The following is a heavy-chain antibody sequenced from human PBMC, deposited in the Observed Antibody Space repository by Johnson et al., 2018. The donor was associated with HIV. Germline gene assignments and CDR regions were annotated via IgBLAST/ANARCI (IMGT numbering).Heavy chain of an antibody. D-gene: IGHD3-22*01. CDR1: GITFSDYY. Sequence: QVQLVESGGGLVKPGGSLRLSCAASGITFSDYYMSWIRQAPGKGLEWVAVISYDGTNKYYADSVKGRFTISRDNSKNTLYLQMNSLRTEDTAMYYCAKGQSSGYPKDAFDIWGRGTMVTVSS. V-gene: IGHV3-30*18. CDR3: AKGQSSGYPKDAFDI. CDR2: ISYDGTNK. J-gene: IGHJ3*02.